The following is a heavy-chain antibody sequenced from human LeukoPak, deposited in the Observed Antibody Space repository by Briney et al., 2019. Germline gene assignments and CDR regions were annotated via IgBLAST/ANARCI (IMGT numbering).Heavy chain of an antibody. D-gene: IGHD2-15*01. CDR1: GFTFTSYT. Sequence: GGSLRLSCAASGFTFTSYTMSWVRQAPGKGLEWVSTISGSDDSTYYADSVKGRFTISRDNSKNTLFLQMNSLRAEDTAVYYCAKALGYCSGGSCRPLLDYWGQGTLVTVSS. V-gene: IGHV3-23*01. CDR2: ISGSDDST. J-gene: IGHJ4*02. CDR3: AKALGYCSGGSCRPLLDY.